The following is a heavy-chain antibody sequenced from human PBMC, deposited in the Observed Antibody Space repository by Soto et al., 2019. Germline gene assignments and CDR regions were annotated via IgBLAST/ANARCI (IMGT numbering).Heavy chain of an antibody. V-gene: IGHV1-18*01. D-gene: IGHD3-3*01. Sequence: GASVKVSCKASGYTFTSYGISWVRQAPGQGLEWMGWISAYNGNTNYAQKLQGRVTMTTDTSTSTAYMELRSLRPDDTAVYYCARVEGITTFGVVTKSLEYYFDYWGQGTLVTVSS. J-gene: IGHJ4*02. CDR3: ARVEGITTFGVVTKSLEYYFDY. CDR2: ISAYNGNT. CDR1: GYTFTSYG.